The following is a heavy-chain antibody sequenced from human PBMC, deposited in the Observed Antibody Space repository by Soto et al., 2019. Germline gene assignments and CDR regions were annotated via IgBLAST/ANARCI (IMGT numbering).Heavy chain of an antibody. D-gene: IGHD4-17*01. Sequence: PSETVSLTCTVSGGSIDSGDYYWSWILHHPGEGLEWIGYIHYSGNTYYDPSLKSRLTISVDTSKNQFSLRLGSVTAADTAVYYCARTPGGAPSDYYFDLWGLGTLVTVSS. J-gene: IGHJ4*02. V-gene: IGHV4-31*03. CDR1: GGSIDSGDYY. CDR2: IHYSGNT. CDR3: ARTPGGAPSDYYFDL.